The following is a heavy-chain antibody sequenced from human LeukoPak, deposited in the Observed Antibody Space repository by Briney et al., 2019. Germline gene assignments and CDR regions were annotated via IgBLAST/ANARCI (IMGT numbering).Heavy chain of an antibody. V-gene: IGHV4-34*01. Sequence: SETLSLTCAVYGGSFSGYYWSWIRQPPGKGLEWIGEINHSGSTNYNPSLKSRVTISVDTSKNQFSLKLSSVTAADTAVYYCARGGDSSGSHFDYWGQGTLVTVSS. D-gene: IGHD6-19*01. CDR1: GGSFSGYY. J-gene: IGHJ4*02. CDR2: INHSGST. CDR3: ARGGDSSGSHFDY.